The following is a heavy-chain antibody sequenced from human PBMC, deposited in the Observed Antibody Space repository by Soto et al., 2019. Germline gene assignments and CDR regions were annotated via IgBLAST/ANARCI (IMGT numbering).Heavy chain of an antibody. D-gene: IGHD6-6*01. V-gene: IGHV4-34*01. Sequence: ASETLSLTCAVYGGSFSGYYWSWIRQPPGKGLEWIGEINHSGSTNYNPSLKSRVTISVDTSKNQFSLKLSSVTAADTAVYYCARGTKSSSDLHYYYYYGMDVWSQGTTVTVSS. CDR3: ARGTKSSSDLHYYYYYGMDV. CDR2: INHSGST. J-gene: IGHJ6*02. CDR1: GGSFSGYY.